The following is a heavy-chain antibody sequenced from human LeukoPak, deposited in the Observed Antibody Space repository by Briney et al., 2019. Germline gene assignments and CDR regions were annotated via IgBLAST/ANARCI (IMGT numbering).Heavy chain of an antibody. V-gene: IGHV3-73*01. D-gene: IGHD3-22*01. J-gene: IGHJ4*02. CDR3: TSHGYYYDSSGYSSDY. Sequence: GGSLRLSCAASGFTFSGSAMHWVRQASGKGLEWVGRIRSKANSYATAYAASVKGRFTISRDDSKNTAYLQMNSLKTEDTAVYYCTSHGYYYDSSGYSSDYWGQGTLVTVSS. CDR2: IRSKANSYAT. CDR1: GFTFSGSA.